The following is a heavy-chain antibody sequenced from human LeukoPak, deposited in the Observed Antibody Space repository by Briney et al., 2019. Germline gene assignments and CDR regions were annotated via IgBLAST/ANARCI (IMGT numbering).Heavy chain of an antibody. V-gene: IGHV3-66*01. Sequence: GGSLRLSCAASGFTVSSNYMSWVRQAPGKGLEWVSVIYSGGSTYYADSVKGRFTISRDNSKNTLHLQMNSLRAEDTAVYYCARDGCSGGSCSDAFDIWGQGTMVTVSS. CDR1: GFTVSSNY. J-gene: IGHJ3*02. CDR2: IYSGGST. D-gene: IGHD2-15*01. CDR3: ARDGCSGGSCSDAFDI.